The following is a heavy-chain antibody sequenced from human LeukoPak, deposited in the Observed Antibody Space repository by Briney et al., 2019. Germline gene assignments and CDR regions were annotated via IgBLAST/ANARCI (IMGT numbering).Heavy chain of an antibody. D-gene: IGHD1/OR15-1a*01. J-gene: IGHJ4*02. V-gene: IGHV4-38-2*02. CDR1: VCSISSGDY. CDR3: ARYQTGTMFAV. Sequence: SETLSLTCTVSVCSISSGDYWVWIRQPPGKGLEWIGNIYHSGSADYNPSLKSRVTISGDTSKKQFSLKLSCVTAADTAVYYCARYQTGTMFAVWGQGTLVTISS. CDR2: IYHSGSA.